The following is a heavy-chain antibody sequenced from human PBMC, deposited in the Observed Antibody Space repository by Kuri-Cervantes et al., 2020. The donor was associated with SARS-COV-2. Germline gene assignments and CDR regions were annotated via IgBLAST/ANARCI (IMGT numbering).Heavy chain of an antibody. V-gene: IGHV4-59*01. CDR2: IYYSGST. CDR3: AREGSGWYGEDYYYYGMDV. D-gene: IGHD6-19*01. Sequence: SETLSLTCTVSGGSISSYYWSWIRQPPGKGLEWIGYIYYSGSTNYNPSLKSRVTIPVDTSKNQFSLKLSSVTAADTAVYCCAREGSGWYGEDYYYYGMDVWGQGTAVTASS. CDR1: GGSISSYY. J-gene: IGHJ6*02.